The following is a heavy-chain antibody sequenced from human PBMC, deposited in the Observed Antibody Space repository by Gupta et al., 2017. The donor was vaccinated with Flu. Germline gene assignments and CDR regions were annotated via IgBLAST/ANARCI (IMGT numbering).Heavy chain of an antibody. CDR2: IRSKANSYAT. J-gene: IGHJ5*02. Sequence: EVQLVESGGGLVQPGGSLKLSCAASGVTVSGSAMHWVRQASGKGLEWVGRIRSKANSYATAYAASVKGRFTISRDDSKNTAYLQMNSLKTEDTAVYYXTXPVARGXSGYYYESYWFDPWGQGTLVTVSS. CDR1: GVTVSGSA. V-gene: IGHV3-73*02. D-gene: IGHD3-22*01. CDR3: TXPVARGXSGYYYESYWFDP.